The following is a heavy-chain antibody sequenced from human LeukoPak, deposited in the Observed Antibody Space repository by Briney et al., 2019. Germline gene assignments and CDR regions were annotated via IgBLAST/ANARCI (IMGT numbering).Heavy chain of an antibody. Sequence: GGSLRLSCAASGFTFSGSAMHWVRQASGKGLEWVGRIRSKANSYATAYAASVKGRFTISRDDSKNTAYLQMNSLKTEDTAVYYCAKDNVIVGGYYFDYWGQGTLVTVSS. D-gene: IGHD1-26*01. CDR3: AKDNVIVGGYYFDY. V-gene: IGHV3-73*01. J-gene: IGHJ4*02. CDR1: GFTFSGSA. CDR2: IRSKANSYAT.